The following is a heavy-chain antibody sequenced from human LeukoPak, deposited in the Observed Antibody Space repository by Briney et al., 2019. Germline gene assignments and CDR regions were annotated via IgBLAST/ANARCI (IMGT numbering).Heavy chain of an antibody. J-gene: IGHJ4*02. Sequence: GGSLRLSCAASGFIFSNDAMHWVRQAPGRGLEWVAFIWFDGSNKHYADSVKGRFTISRDNSEDTLYLQMNSLRAEDTAVYYCVRDPSGSGFAFDSWGQGALVTVSS. V-gene: IGHV3-33*01. D-gene: IGHD1-1*01. CDR2: IWFDGSNK. CDR1: GFIFSNDA. CDR3: VRDPSGSGFAFDS.